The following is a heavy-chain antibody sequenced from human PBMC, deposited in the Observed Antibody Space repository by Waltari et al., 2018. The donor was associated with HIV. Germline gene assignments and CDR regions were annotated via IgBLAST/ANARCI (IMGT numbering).Heavy chain of an antibody. J-gene: IGHJ5*02. V-gene: IGHV1-24*01. CDR2: FDPEQGKT. D-gene: IGHD2-15*01. CDR3: TTEGLYCSGGTCYSRFDP. Sequence: QVPLVQSGAEVKKPGASVTVSCKVSGYTLSELSMHWVRQAPGKGLEWMGCFDPEQGKTSYAQNFQGRVTMTEDAATDTAYMELSSLRSEDTAVYYCTTEGLYCSGGTCYSRFDPWGQGTLVTVSS. CDR1: GYTLSELS.